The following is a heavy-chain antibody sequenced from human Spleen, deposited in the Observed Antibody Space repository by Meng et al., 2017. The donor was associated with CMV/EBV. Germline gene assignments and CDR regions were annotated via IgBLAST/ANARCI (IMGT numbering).Heavy chain of an antibody. CDR1: GGTFRSYA. CDR2: IIPILGIA. V-gene: IGHV1-69*10. D-gene: IGHD4-17*01. CDR3: ARDRVHYGDYGDWFDP. Sequence: SVKVSCKASGGTFRSYAISWVRQAPGQGLEWMGGIIPILGIANYAQKFQGRVTITADKSTSTAYMELSSLRSEDTAVYYCARDRVHYGDYGDWFDPWGQGTLVTVSS. J-gene: IGHJ5*02.